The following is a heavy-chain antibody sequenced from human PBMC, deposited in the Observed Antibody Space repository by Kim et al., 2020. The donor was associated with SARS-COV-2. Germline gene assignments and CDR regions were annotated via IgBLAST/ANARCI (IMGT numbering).Heavy chain of an antibody. V-gene: IGHV3-23*01. J-gene: IGHJ4*02. Sequence: CNAESVKGRLTVSRDNSKNTLYLQMNSLRAEDTAIYYCATRRGFYFDSWGQGTLVTVSS. CDR3: ATRRGFYFDS.